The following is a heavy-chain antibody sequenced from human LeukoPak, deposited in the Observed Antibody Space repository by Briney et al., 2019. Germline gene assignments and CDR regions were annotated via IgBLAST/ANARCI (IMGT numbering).Heavy chain of an antibody. CDR1: GYTFTSYG. D-gene: IGHD2-2*01. V-gene: IGHV1-18*01. Sequence: GASVKVSCKASGYTFTSYGISWVRQAPRQGLEWMGWISAYNGSTKYAQKLQGRVTMTTDTSTSTAYMELRSLRSDDTAVFYCARDMGVPAASYFFDYWGQGTLVTVSS. CDR2: ISAYNGST. CDR3: ARDMGVPAASYFFDY. J-gene: IGHJ4*02.